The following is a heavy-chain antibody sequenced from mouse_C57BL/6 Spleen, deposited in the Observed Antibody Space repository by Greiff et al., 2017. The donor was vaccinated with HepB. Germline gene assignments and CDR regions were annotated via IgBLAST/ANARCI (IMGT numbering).Heavy chain of an antibody. V-gene: IGHV1-69*01. J-gene: IGHJ2*01. CDR1: GYTFTSYW. D-gene: IGHD4-1*02. CDR2: IDPSDSYT. Sequence: QVQLQQPGAELVMPGASVKLSCKASGYTFTSYWMHWVKQRPGQGLEWIGEIDPSDSYTNYNQKFKGKSTLTVDKSSSTAYMQLSSLTSEDSAVYYCARKRGPSNWEDFDYWGKGTTLTVSS. CDR3: ARKRGPSNWEDFDY.